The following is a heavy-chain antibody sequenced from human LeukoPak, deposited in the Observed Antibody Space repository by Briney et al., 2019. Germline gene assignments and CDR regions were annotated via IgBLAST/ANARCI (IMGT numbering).Heavy chain of an antibody. J-gene: IGHJ4*02. CDR2: IYYSGST. CDR3: ARGMQQLLHFDS. Sequence: SGTVSLTCAVSGGSISSYYWSWIRQPPGKGLEWIGYIYYSGSTHYNPSLKSRVTISVDTSKNQVSLKLLSVTAADTAVYYCARGMQQLLHFDSWGRGTLVAVRS. CDR1: GGSISSYY. D-gene: IGHD6-13*01. V-gene: IGHV4-59*01.